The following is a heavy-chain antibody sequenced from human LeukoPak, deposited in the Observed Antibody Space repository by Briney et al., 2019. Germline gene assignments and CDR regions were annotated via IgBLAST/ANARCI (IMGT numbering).Heavy chain of an antibody. D-gene: IGHD2-8*02. CDR2: INHSGST. J-gene: IGHJ5*02. V-gene: IGHV4-34*01. CDR1: GGSFSGYY. CDR3: ARGVPLFVLVVSILNWFDP. Sequence: SETLSLTCAVYGGSFSGYYWSWIRQPPGKGLEWIGEINHSGSTNYNPSLKSRVTISVDTSKNQFSLKLSSVTAADTAVYYCARGVPLFVLVVSILNWFDPWGQGTLVTVSS.